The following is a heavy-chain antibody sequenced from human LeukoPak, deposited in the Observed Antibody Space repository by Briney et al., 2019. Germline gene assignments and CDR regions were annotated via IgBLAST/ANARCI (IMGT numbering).Heavy chain of an antibody. CDR2: INHSGST. V-gene: IGHV4-34*01. Sequence: SETLSLTCTVSGGSISGYYWSWIRQPPGKGLEWIGEINHSGSTNYNPSLKSRVTISVDTSKNQFSLKLSSVTAADTAVYYCARRRQWLYYFDYWGQGTLVTVSS. D-gene: IGHD6-19*01. CDR1: GGSISGYY. J-gene: IGHJ4*02. CDR3: ARRRQWLYYFDY.